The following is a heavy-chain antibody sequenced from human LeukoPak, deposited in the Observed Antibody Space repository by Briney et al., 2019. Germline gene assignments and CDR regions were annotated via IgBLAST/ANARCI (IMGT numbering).Heavy chain of an antibody. Sequence: ASVKVSCKASGGTFSSYAISWVRQAPGQGLEWMGGIIHIFGTANYAQKFQGRVTITADESTSTAYMELSSLRSEDTAVYYCARAGGYALDVWGQGTTVTVSS. CDR2: IIHIFGTA. J-gene: IGHJ6*02. D-gene: IGHD2-2*01. V-gene: IGHV1-69*01. CDR1: GGTFSSYA. CDR3: ARAGGYALDV.